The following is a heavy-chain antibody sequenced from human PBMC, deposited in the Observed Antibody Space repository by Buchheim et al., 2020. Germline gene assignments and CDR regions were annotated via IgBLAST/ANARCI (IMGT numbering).Heavy chain of an antibody. Sequence: QVQLQESGPGLVKPSGTLSLTCAVSGGSISSSNWWTWVRQPPGKGLEWIGEVYHSGSTNYNPSLKSRLTISADKSKNLFSLNLTSVTAADTAVYFCARKDHDFWSGHYTLDSWGPGTL. J-gene: IGHJ4*02. V-gene: IGHV4-4*02. CDR2: VYHSGST. D-gene: IGHD3-3*01. CDR1: GGSISSSNW. CDR3: ARKDHDFWSGHYTLDS.